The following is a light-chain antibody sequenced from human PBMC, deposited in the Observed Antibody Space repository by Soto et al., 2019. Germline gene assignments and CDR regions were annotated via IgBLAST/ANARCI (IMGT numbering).Light chain of an antibody. CDR1: RSVLYKSNNKNH. CDR2: WAS. CDR3: QQYFDVPFT. V-gene: IGKV4-1*01. J-gene: IGKJ4*01. Sequence: DIVMTQSPDSLSMSLGERATMNCKCSRSVLYKSNNKNHLAWYQHKPGQPPQLIIYWASTRESGVPERFSGSRSGTDFTLTISSLEAEDVAFYWCQQYFDVPFTFGGGTKVDIK.